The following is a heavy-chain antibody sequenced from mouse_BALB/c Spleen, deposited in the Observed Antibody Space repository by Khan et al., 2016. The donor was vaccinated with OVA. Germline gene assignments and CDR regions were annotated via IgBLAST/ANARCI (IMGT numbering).Heavy chain of an antibody. Sequence: QVQLKESGAELVKPGASVKLSRKTSGYTFTSYWIQWVKQRPGQGLGWIGQIFPGTDTTYYNENFKGKATLTVDTSSNTAYMQFSSRTSEDSAVYFCARGYFGNYEFAYWGQGTLVTVSP. D-gene: IGHD2-1*01. CDR2: IFPGTDTT. J-gene: IGHJ3*01. CDR3: ARGYFGNYEFAY. V-gene: IGHV1S132*01. CDR1: GYTFTSYW.